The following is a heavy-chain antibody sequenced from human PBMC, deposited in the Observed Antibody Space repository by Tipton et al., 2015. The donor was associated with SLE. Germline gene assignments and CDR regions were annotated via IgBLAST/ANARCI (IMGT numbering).Heavy chain of an antibody. Sequence: TLSLTCTVSGGSVSSSTYYWGWLRQPPGKGLEWIGTIYYSGNIYYNPSLKSRVTISVDTSKNQFSLRLSSVTAADTAVFYCARQSPGYFDYWGQGTLVTVSS. J-gene: IGHJ4*02. V-gene: IGHV4-39*01. CDR2: IYYSGNI. CDR1: GGSVSSSTYY. CDR3: ARQSPGYFDY.